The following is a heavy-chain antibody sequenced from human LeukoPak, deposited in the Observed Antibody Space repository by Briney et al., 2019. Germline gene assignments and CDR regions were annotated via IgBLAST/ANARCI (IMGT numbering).Heavy chain of an antibody. CDR2: ISGGGSIT. J-gene: IGHJ1*01. V-gene: IGHV3-23*01. CDR3: ARDLDDYNALPPFFQH. D-gene: IGHD5-24*01. Sequence: PGGSLRLSCAASGFTFSNAWMSWVRQAPGQGLEWVSTISGGGSITYSADSVKGRFTISRDNSKNTLYLQMNSLRAEDTAVYYCARDLDDYNALPPFFQHWGQGTLVTVSS. CDR1: GFTFSNAW.